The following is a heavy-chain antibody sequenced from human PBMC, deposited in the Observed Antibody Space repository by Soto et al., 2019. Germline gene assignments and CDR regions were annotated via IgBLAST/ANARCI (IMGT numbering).Heavy chain of an antibody. CDR3: VRDLTYPFYLDS. J-gene: IGHJ4*02. Sequence: ASVKVSCKASGYTFTDYFIHWVRQAPGQGLEWMGCINPYSGGTNSAQNFQGRVTMTRDTSISTAYMELTSLRSDDTAVYYCVRDLTYPFYLDSWGQGNLVTVSS. CDR1: GYTFTDYF. V-gene: IGHV1-2*02. CDR2: INPYSGGT.